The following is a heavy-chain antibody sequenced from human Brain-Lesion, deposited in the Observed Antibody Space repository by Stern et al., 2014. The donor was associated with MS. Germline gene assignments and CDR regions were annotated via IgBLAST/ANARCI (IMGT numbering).Heavy chain of an antibody. J-gene: IGHJ4*02. D-gene: IGHD2-21*01. Sequence: EVQLVESGGVVVQPGGSLRLSCAAYGYTFDDYAMHWVRQAPGKGLEWVSLITWDGGSTSYTDSVKGRFSISRDNRKSFLYLQMNSLRPEDTALYYCAGGLGFWGRGTLVTVSS. CDR1: GYTFDDYA. CDR2: ITWDGGST. CDR3: AGGLGF. V-gene: IGHV3-43D*03.